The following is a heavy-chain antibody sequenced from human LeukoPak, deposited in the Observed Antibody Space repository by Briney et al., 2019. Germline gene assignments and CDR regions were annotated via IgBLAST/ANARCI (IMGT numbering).Heavy chain of an antibody. D-gene: IGHD6-25*01. J-gene: IGHJ4*02. CDR2: ISGYNGNT. V-gene: IGHV1-18*01. CDR1: GYTFTIYG. CDR3: AREAPYSSDDY. Sequence: ASVTVSCKASGYTFTIYGISWVRQAPGQGLEWMGWISGYNGNTNYAQKFQGRVTMTTDTSTSTAYMELRSLKSDDTAVYYCAREAPYSSDDYWGQGTPVTVSS.